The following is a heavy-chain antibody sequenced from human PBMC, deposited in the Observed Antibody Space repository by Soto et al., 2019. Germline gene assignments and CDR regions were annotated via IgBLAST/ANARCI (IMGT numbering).Heavy chain of an antibody. CDR3: AKPYHVDTAMTKDDAFDI. J-gene: IGHJ3*02. Sequence: RGSLRLSCAPSGFTFSSYALSWVRQAPGTGLEWVSAISGSGGSTYYADSVKGRFTISRDNSKNTLYLQMNSLRAEDTAVYYCAKPYHVDTAMTKDDAFDIWGQGTMVTVSS. D-gene: IGHD5-18*01. V-gene: IGHV3-23*01. CDR1: GFTFSSYA. CDR2: ISGSGGST.